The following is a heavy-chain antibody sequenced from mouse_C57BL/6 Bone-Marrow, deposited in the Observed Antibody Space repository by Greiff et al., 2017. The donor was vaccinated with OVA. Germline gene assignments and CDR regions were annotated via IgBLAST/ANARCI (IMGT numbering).Heavy chain of an antibody. V-gene: IGHV7-3*01. CDR3: AKYRGGYLYYFDY. J-gene: IGHJ2*01. CDR1: GFTFTDYY. D-gene: IGHD2-3*01. Sequence: EVKLMESGGGLVQPGGSLSLSCAASGFTFTDYYMSWVRQPPGKALEWLGFIRNKANGYTTEYSASVKGRFTISRDNSQSILYLQMNALRAEDSATYYCAKYRGGYLYYFDYWGRGTTLTVSS. CDR2: IRNKANGYTT.